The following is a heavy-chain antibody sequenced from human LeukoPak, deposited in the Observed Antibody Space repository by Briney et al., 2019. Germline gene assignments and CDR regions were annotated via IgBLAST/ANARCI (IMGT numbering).Heavy chain of an antibody. CDR3: ARETAVVGGYFDY. D-gene: IGHD1-26*01. CDR1: GGTFSSYA. CDR2: IIPIFGTA. J-gene: IGHJ4*02. V-gene: IGHV1-69*13. Sequence: SVKVSCKASGGTFSSYAISWVRQAPGQGLEWMGEIIPIFGTANYAQKFQGRVTITADESTSTAYMELSSLRSEDTAVYYCARETAVVGGYFDYWGQGTLVTVSS.